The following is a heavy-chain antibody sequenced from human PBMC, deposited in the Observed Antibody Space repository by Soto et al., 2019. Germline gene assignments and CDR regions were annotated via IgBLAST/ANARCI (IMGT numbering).Heavy chain of an antibody. D-gene: IGHD3-3*01. CDR1: GYSFANSG. V-gene: IGHV1-18*01. J-gene: IGHJ4*02. CDR2: ISAYNGNT. CDR3: AREALGWSGAREHYFDY. Sequence: QVQLVQSGAEVKKPGASVKVSCKASGYSFANSGFSWVRQAPGQGLEWMGWISAYNGNTNYAQKFQGRVTMTTDTSTTTAYMDLRSLRSDDTAVYYCAREALGWSGAREHYFDYWGQGTLVTVSS.